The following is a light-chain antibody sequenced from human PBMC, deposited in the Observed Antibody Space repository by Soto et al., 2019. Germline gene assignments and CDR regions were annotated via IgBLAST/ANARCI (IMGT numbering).Light chain of an antibody. Sequence: QSVLTQPASVSGSPGQSITISCTGISSDIGNYNLVSWYQQHPGRAPKLMIYEGNKRPSGVSDRFSGSKSGNTASLTISGLQAEDEAEYYCSSYTNINTRACVFGTGTKLTVL. CDR3: SSYTNINTRACV. CDR2: EGN. J-gene: IGLJ1*01. CDR1: SSDIGNYNL. V-gene: IGLV2-14*02.